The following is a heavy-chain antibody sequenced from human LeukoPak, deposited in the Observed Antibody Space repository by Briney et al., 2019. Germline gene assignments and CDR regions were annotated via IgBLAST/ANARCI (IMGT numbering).Heavy chain of an antibody. CDR2: IIPIFGTA. Sequence: SVKVSCKASGGTFSSYAISWVRQAPGQGLEWMGGIIPIFGTANYAQKFQGRVTITADESTSTAYMELSSLRSEDTAVYYCARVRPFTSTNWFDPWGQGTLVTVSS. CDR1: GGTFSSYA. J-gene: IGHJ5*02. V-gene: IGHV1-69*13. D-gene: IGHD3-16*01. CDR3: ARVRPFTSTNWFDP.